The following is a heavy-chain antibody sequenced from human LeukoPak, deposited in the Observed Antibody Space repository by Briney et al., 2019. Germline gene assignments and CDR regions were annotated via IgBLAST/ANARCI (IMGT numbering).Heavy chain of an antibody. CDR2: IIPIFGTA. V-gene: IGHV1-69*13. D-gene: IGHD4-17*01. CDR3: GFVTNGQGWFDP. CDR1: GGTFSSYA. J-gene: IGHJ5*02. Sequence: SVKVSCKASGGTFSSYAISWVRQAPGQGLEWMGGIIPIFGTANYAQKFQGRVTITADESTSTAYMELSSLRSEDTAVYYCGFVTNGQGWFDPWGQGTLVTVSS.